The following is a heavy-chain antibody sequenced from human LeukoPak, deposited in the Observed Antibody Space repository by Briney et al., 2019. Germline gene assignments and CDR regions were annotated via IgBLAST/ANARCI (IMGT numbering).Heavy chain of an antibody. CDR2: ISWNSGSI. J-gene: IGHJ4*02. CDR1: GFTFDDYA. V-gene: IGHV3-9*01. CDR3: ARDYYDSSGYYYLRY. D-gene: IGHD3-22*01. Sequence: GRSLRLSCAAAGFTFDDYAMHWVRQGPGKGLEWVSGISWNSGSIGYADYVKGRFTISRDNADNSLYLQMNSLRAEDTAVYYCARDYYDSSGYYYLRYWGQGTLVTVSS.